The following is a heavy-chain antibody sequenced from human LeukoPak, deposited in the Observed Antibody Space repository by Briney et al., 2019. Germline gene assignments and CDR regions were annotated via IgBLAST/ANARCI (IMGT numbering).Heavy chain of an antibody. V-gene: IGHV3-21*01. D-gene: IGHD2-15*01. CDR2: ISSSSSYI. J-gene: IGHJ4*02. Sequence: PGGSLRLSCAASGFTFSSYSMNWVRQAPGKGLEWVSSISSSSSYIYYADSVEGRFTISRDNAKNSLYLQMNSLRAEDTAVYYCARVGVAATQGNDYWGQGTLVTVSS. CDR3: ARVGVAATQGNDY. CDR1: GFTFSSYS.